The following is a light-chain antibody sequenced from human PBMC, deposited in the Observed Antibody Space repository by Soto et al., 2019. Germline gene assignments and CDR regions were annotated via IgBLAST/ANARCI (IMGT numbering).Light chain of an antibody. CDR1: QNIGDW. V-gene: IGKV1-5*03. CDR2: KAS. Sequence: DIQMTQSPSTLSASVGDRVTIACRASQNIGDWLAWYQQKPGKAPNLLIYKASTLESGVPSRFSGSGSGTEFTLAISSLQPEDFATYYCQQLNSYPLTFGGGTKVDIK. CDR3: QQLNSYPLT. J-gene: IGKJ4*01.